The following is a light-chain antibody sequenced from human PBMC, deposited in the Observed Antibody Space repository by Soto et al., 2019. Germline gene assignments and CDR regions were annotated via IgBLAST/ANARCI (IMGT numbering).Light chain of an antibody. CDR1: QSISTF. CDR3: QQYGSSPKT. V-gene: IGKV3-15*01. J-gene: IGKJ1*01. CDR2: GAS. Sequence: EFVMNQSPATLSVTPGERATLSCRASQSISTFLAWYQQKPGQAPRLPIYGASTRATGIPARFSGSGSGTEFTLTISSLQSEDFAVYYCQQYGSSPKTFGQGT.